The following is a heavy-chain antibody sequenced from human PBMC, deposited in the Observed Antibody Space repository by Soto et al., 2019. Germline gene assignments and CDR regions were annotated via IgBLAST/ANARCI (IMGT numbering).Heavy chain of an antibody. V-gene: IGHV3-30-3*01. D-gene: IGHD4-4*01. CDR3: ARPLWRDDYNGGYFDL. CDR2: ISYDGSNK. CDR1: GFTFSSYA. J-gene: IGHJ2*01. Sequence: QVQLVESGGGVVQPGRSLRLSCAASGFTFSSYAMHWVRQAPGKGLEWVAVISYDGSNKYYADSVKGRFTISRDKSKNTLYLQMNSLRTKDTAVYYCARPLWRDDYNGGYFDLWGRGTLVTVSS.